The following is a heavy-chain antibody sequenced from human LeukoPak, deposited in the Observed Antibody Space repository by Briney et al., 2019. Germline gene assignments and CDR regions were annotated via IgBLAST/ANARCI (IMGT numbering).Heavy chain of an antibody. CDR1: GFTFSSYG. CDR2: IRYDGSNK. V-gene: IGHV3-30*02. D-gene: IGHD6-19*01. CDR3: AKDSVAVAGYTIDY. Sequence: AGGSLRLSCAASGFTFSSYGMHWVRQAPGKGLEWVAFIRYDGSNKYYADSVKGRFTISRDNSKNTLYLQMNSLRAEDTAVYYCAKDSVAVAGYTIDYWGQGTLVTVSS. J-gene: IGHJ4*02.